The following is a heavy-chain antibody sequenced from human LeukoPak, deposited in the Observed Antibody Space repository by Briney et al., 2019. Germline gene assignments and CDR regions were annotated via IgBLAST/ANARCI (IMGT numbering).Heavy chain of an antibody. D-gene: IGHD4-17*01. Sequence: SETLSLTCAVYGGSFSGYYWSWIRQPPGKGLEWIGEINHSGSTNYNPSLKSRVTISVDTSKNQFSLKLSSVTAADTAVYYCARFISTVTTYYYFDYWGQGTLVTV. V-gene: IGHV4-34*01. J-gene: IGHJ4*02. CDR2: INHSGST. CDR3: ARFISTVTTYYYFDY. CDR1: GGSFSGYY.